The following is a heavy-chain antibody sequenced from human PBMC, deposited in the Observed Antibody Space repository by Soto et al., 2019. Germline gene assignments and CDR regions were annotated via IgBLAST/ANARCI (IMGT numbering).Heavy chain of an antibody. CDR3: ASAPPDYYDSSGYYSGGIIWYFDY. CDR2: ISAYNGNT. D-gene: IGHD3-22*01. Sequence: QVQLVQSGAEVKKPGASVKVSCKASGYTFTSYGISWVRQAPGQGLEWMGWISAYNGNTNYAQKLQGRVTMTTDTSTSTAYMELRSLRSDDTAVYHCASAPPDYYDSSGYYSGGIIWYFDYWGQATLVTVSS. CDR1: GYTFTSYG. V-gene: IGHV1-18*04. J-gene: IGHJ4*02.